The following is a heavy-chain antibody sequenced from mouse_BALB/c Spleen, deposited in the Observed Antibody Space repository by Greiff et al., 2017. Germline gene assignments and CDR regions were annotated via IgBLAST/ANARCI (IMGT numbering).Heavy chain of an antibody. Sequence: EVQLVESGGGLVKPGGSLKLSCAASGFTFSSYAMSWVRQTPEKRLEWVASISSGGSTYYPDSVKGRFTISRDNARNILYLQMSSLRSEDTAMYYCARDNGSHYAMDYWGQGTSVTVSS. CDR1: GFTFSSYA. J-gene: IGHJ4*01. CDR2: ISSGGST. D-gene: IGHD1-1*01. V-gene: IGHV5-6-5*01. CDR3: ARDNGSHYAMDY.